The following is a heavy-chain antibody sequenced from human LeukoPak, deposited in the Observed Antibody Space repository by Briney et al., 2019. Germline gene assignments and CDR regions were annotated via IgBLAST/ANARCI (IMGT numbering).Heavy chain of an antibody. J-gene: IGHJ4*02. CDR2: IIPILGIA. D-gene: IGHD2-2*01. Sequence: ASVKVSCKASGGTFSSYAISWVRQAPGQGLEWMGRIIPILGIANYAQKFQGRVTITADKSTSTAYMELSSLRSEDTAVYYCARESTDTVTFDYWGQGTLVTVSS. CDR3: ARESTDTVTFDY. V-gene: IGHV1-69*04. CDR1: GGTFSSYA.